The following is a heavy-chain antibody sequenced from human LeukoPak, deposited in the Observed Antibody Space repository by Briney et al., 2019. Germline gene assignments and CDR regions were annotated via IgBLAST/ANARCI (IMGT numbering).Heavy chain of an antibody. CDR3: AKLSYYDSSGYWYYFDY. Sequence: GGSLRLSCAASGFTFSSYWMSWVRQAPGKGLEWVSGISWNSGSIGYADSVKGRFTISRDNAKNSLYLQMNSLRAEDTALYYCAKLSYYDSSGYWYYFDYWGQGTLVTVSS. J-gene: IGHJ4*02. V-gene: IGHV3-9*01. CDR2: ISWNSGSI. D-gene: IGHD3-22*01. CDR1: GFTFSSYW.